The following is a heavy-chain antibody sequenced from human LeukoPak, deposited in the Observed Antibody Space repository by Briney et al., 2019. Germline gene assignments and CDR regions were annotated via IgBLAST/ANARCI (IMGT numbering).Heavy chain of an antibody. CDR2: ISGSGGST. V-gene: IGHV3-23*01. D-gene: IGHD1-26*01. Sequence: GGSLRLSCAASGFTFSSYAMSWVRQAPGKGLEWVSAISGSGGSTYYADSVKGRFTISRDNSKNTLYLQMNSLRAENTAVYYCARYRFVGATVDYWGQGTLVTVPS. CDR3: ARYRFVGATVDY. J-gene: IGHJ4*02. CDR1: GFTFSSYA.